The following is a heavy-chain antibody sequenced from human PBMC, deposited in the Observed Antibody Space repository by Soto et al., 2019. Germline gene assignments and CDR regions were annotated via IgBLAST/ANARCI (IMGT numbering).Heavy chain of an antibody. CDR3: ARGSLTFDY. J-gene: IGHJ4*02. CDR1: GGSFSGYY. CDR2: INHSGST. D-gene: IGHD7-27*01. V-gene: IGHV4-34*01. Sequence: SETLSLTCAVYGGSFSGYYWSWIRQPPGKGLEWIGEINHSGSTNYNPSLKSRVTISVDTSKNQFSLKLSSVTAADTAVYYCARGSLTFDYWGQGTLVTVSS.